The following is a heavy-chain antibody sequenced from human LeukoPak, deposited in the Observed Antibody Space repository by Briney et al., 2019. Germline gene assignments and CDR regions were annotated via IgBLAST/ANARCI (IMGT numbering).Heavy chain of an antibody. J-gene: IGHJ4*02. CDR1: GFTFSIYT. CDR2: ISGDGGST. Sequence: GGSLILSCAASGFTFSIYTMAWVRQAPGGGLEWVSGISGDGGSTYYADSVKGRFVISRDNSKSTLYLQMNSLRAEDRAVYYCVKDFGRNLGGPGYWGRGTLVTVSS. CDR3: VKDFGRNLGGPGY. D-gene: IGHD3-10*01. V-gene: IGHV3-23*01.